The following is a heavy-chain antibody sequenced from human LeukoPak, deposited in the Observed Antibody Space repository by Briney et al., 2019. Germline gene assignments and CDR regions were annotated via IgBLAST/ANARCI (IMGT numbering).Heavy chain of an antibody. CDR2: ISAYNGNT. V-gene: IGHV1-18*01. CDR1: GYTFTSYG. CDR3: ARDSVDSSGYSSYFDY. Sequence: ASVTVSCKASGYTFTSYGISWVRQAPGQGLEWMGWISAYNGNTNYAQKLQGRVTMTTDTSTSTAYMELRSLRSDDTAVYYCARDSVDSSGYSSYFDYWGQGTLVTVSS. J-gene: IGHJ4*02. D-gene: IGHD3-22*01.